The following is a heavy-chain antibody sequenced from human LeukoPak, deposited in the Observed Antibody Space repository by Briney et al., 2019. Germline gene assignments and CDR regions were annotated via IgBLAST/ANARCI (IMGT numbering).Heavy chain of an antibody. CDR2: ISTSGGST. D-gene: IGHD4-17*01. J-gene: IGHJ4*02. CDR1: VVSGFTFSNYA. V-gene: IGHV3-23*01. CDR3: ARPRTVTTRFAPIDY. Sequence: GGSLRLSCVASVVSGFTFSNYAMTWVRQAPGKGLEWVSGISTSGGSTYYADSVKGRFTISRDNSKNSLYLQMNSLRAEDTAVYYCARPRTVTTRFAPIDYWGQGNLVTVSS.